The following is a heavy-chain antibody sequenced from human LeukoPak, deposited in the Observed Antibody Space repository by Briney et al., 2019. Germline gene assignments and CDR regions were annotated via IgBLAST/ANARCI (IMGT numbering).Heavy chain of an antibody. CDR1: GSIFSSYW. CDR3: ARSSGWRSEFDY. D-gene: IGHD6-19*01. J-gene: IGHJ4*02. V-gene: IGHV3-7*01. Sequence: GGSLRLSCAASGSIFSSYWMTWVRQAPGKGLEWVANIKYDGSDEYYVDSVKGRFTISRDNAKNSLYLQMNSLRAEDTAVYYCARSSGWRSEFDYWGQGTLVTVSS. CDR2: IKYDGSDE.